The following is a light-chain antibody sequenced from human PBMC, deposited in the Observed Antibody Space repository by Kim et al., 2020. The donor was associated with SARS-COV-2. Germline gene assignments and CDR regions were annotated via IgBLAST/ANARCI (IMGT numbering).Light chain of an antibody. V-gene: IGKV3-15*01. CDR2: AAS. CDR1: QSVRDN. Sequence: SPGERATLSCRARQSVRDNLAWYQQKPGQPPRLLLYAASTRATGVPVRFSGSGSGTEFTLTINDLQSEDSAVYYCQQFYNWPPITFGQGTRVEIK. CDR3: QQFYNWPPIT. J-gene: IGKJ5*01.